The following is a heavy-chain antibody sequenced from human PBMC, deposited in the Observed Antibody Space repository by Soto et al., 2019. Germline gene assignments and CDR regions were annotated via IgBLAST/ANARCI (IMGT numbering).Heavy chain of an antibody. CDR3: ARRREYSNGLFDY. CDR1: GFSFSTSGGG. Sequence: QIPLKESSPTLVKPTKTLTLTCTFSGFSFSTSGGGVGWIRQPPGKSLEWLAVIYWDDDKRYSPSLRTRLTITKDTARNQVFLTMTNMDPVDTAKYYCARRREYSNGLFDYWGQGILVTVSS. J-gene: IGHJ4*02. D-gene: IGHD5-18*01. CDR2: IYWDDDK. V-gene: IGHV2-5*02.